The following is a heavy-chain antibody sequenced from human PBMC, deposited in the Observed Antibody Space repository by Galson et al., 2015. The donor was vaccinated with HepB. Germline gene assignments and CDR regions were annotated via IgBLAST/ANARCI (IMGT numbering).Heavy chain of an antibody. CDR2: ISGSGDST. V-gene: IGHV3-23*01. CDR3: AKRDGWDCSSATCYHYWYFNF. D-gene: IGHD2-2*01. Sequence: SLRLSCAASGFTFSSYVMSWVRQAPGKGLEWVSDISGSGDSTYYADSVKGRFTISRDNAKNTLYLQMNSLRVEDTAVYYCAKRDGWDCSSATCYHYWYFNFWGRGTLVTVSS. CDR1: GFTFSSYV. J-gene: IGHJ2*01.